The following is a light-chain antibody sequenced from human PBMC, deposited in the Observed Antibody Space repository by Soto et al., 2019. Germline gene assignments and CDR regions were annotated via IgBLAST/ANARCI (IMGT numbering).Light chain of an antibody. J-gene: IGKJ2*01. V-gene: IGKV3-20*01. CDR3: QQHTISMYT. CDR1: RIFARD. CDR2: RAS. Sequence: EIVLTQSPGTLSLSPGETATLSCRASRIFARDLTWYQQKPGQAPRLLISRASTGATGIPDRFSGSGSGTDFTLTINRLEPEDSAVYYCQQHTISMYTFGQGTKLEIK.